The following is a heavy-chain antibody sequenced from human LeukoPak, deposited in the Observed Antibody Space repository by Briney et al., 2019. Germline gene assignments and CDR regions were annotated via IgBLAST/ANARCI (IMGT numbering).Heavy chain of an antibody. J-gene: IGHJ4*02. Sequence: GGSLRLSCAASGFTFSSYGMHWVRQAPGKGLEWVAFIRYDGSNKYYADSVKGRFTISRDNSKNTLYLQMNSLRAEDTAVYYCAKDDGNGDYPYYFDYWGQGTLVTVSS. V-gene: IGHV3-30*02. CDR2: IRYDGSNK. CDR1: GFTFSSYG. CDR3: AKDDGNGDYPYYFDY. D-gene: IGHD4-17*01.